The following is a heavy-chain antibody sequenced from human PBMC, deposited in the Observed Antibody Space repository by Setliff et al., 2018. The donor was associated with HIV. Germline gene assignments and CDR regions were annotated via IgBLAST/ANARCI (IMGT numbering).Heavy chain of an antibody. CDR1: GFSFSNYA. V-gene: IGHV3-23*01. Sequence: LRLSCAASGFSFSNYAMSWVRQAPGEGLEGVSAILSTGERTFYADSVKGRFTISRDNSKNTVYLQMNSLRAEDTAEYYCAKELAASGLGYFDSWGRGILVTVSS. CDR3: AKELAASGLGYFDS. J-gene: IGHJ4*02. CDR2: ILSTGERT. D-gene: IGHD3-22*01.